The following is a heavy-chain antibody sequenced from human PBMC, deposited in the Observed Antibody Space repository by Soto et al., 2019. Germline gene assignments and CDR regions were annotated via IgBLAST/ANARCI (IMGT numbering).Heavy chain of an antibody. D-gene: IGHD3-22*01. Sequence: PSETLSLTCTVSGGAISSYYWSWIRQPAGKGLEWIGHIYASGNTNYNPSLKSRVTMSVDTSKSQFSLRLNSVTAADTAAYYCARDLYYYDSSGYFQWYFDHWGQGTLVTVS. CDR3: ARDLYYYDSSGYFQWYFDH. CDR1: GGAISSYY. V-gene: IGHV4-4*07. CDR2: IYASGNT. J-gene: IGHJ4*02.